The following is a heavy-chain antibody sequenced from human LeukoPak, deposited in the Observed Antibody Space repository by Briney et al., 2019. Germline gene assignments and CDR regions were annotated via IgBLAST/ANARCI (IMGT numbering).Heavy chain of an antibody. CDR1: GFNVSSNY. D-gene: IGHD3-10*01. CDR2: IYSGGST. CDR3: VRDGGYYGPDS. Sequence: PGGSLRLSCAASGFNVSSNYMSWVRQAPGKGLEWVSVIYSGGSTYYSDSVKGRFTISRDNAKNSLYLQMNSVRAEDTAMYYCVRDGGYYGPDSWGQGALVSVSS. V-gene: IGHV3-53*01. J-gene: IGHJ4*02.